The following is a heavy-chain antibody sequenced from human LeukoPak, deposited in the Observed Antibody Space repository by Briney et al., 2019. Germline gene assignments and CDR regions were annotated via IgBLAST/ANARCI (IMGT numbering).Heavy chain of an antibody. CDR1: GYTFTGYY. CDR2: IIPIFGTA. J-gene: IGHJ4*02. D-gene: IGHD3-9*01. Sequence: SVKVSCKASGYTFTGYYMHWVRQAPGQGLEWMGGIIPIFGTANYAQKFQGRVTITADESTSTTYMELSSLRSEDTAVYYCARTYYDILTGYPLYFDYWGQGSLVTVSS. V-gene: IGHV1-69*13. CDR3: ARTYYDILTGYPLYFDY.